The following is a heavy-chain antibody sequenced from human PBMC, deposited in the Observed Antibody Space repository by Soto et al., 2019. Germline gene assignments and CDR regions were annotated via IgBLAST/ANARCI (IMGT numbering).Heavy chain of an antibody. CDR3: ARVGSSSSGRSCWYFAR. CDR2: IIPIFGTA. Sequence: QVQLVQSGAEVKKPGSSVKVSCKASGGTFSSYAISWVRQAPGQGLEWMGGIIPIFGTANYAQKFQGRVTITADEYTSTAYMELSSLRSEDTAVYYCARVGSSSSGRSCWYFARWGRGTLVTVSS. J-gene: IGHJ2*01. V-gene: IGHV1-69*12. D-gene: IGHD6-6*01. CDR1: GGTFSSYA.